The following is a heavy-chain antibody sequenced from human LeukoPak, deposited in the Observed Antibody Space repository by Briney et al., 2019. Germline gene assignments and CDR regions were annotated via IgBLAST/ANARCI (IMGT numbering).Heavy chain of an antibody. D-gene: IGHD5-18*01. J-gene: IGHJ6*03. V-gene: IGHV1-69*13. CDR2: IIPIFGTA. Sequence: ASVKVSCKASGGTFSSYAISWVRQAPGQGLEWMGGIIPIFGTANYAQKFQGRVTITADESTSTAYMELSSLRSEDTAVYYCARCPTDTAMVLYYYYMDVWGKGTTVTVSS. CDR3: ARCPTDTAMVLYYYYMDV. CDR1: GGTFSSYA.